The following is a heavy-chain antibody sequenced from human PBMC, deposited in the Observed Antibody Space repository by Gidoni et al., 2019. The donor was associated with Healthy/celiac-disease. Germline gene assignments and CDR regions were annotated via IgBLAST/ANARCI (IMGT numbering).Heavy chain of an antibody. Sequence: QLQLHESGPGLVKPSETLSLTCTVSGGSISSSSYYWGWIRQPPGKGLEWIGSIYYSGSTYYNPSLKGRVTISVDTSKNQFSLKLSSVTAADTAVYYCASGRIAVAGTVYWGQGTLVTVSS. J-gene: IGHJ4*02. CDR3: ASGRIAVAGTVY. CDR2: IYYSGST. D-gene: IGHD6-19*01. V-gene: IGHV4-39*07. CDR1: GGSISSSSYY.